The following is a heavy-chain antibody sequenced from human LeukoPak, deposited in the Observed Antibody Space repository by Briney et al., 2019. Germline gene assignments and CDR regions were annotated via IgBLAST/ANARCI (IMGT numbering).Heavy chain of an antibody. CDR2: IYTSGST. Sequence: SDTLSLTCTGSGGSISSYYGRCMREPPGKGLECIGYIYTSGSTNYNRSLKSRVTMSVDTSKNQFSLKLSSVTAADTAVYYCARERTARDNWNYGGEFDYWGQGTLVTVSS. CDR3: ARERTARDNWNYGGEFDY. CDR1: GGSISSYY. D-gene: IGHD1-7*01. J-gene: IGHJ4*02. V-gene: IGHV4-4*09.